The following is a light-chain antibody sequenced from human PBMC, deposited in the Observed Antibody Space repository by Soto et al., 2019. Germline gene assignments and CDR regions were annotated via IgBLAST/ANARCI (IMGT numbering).Light chain of an antibody. V-gene: IGLV2-14*01. J-gene: IGLJ2*01. CDR3: SSYTSTSSPVV. CDR1: TSDVGGYNY. Sequence: QSALTQPASVSGSPGQSITISCTGTTSDVGGYNYVSWYQQHPGKVPKLMIYDVFNRPSGVSDRFSGSKSGNTASLTISGLQAEDEAHYYCSSYTSTSSPVVFGGGTKVTVL. CDR2: DVF.